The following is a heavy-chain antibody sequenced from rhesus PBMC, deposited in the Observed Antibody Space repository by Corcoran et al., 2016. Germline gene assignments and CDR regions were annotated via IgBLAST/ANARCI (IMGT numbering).Heavy chain of an antibody. CDR3: AKEVAAAGNFDY. V-gene: IGHV3S5*01. J-gene: IGHJ4*01. CDR1: GFTFSRYG. D-gene: IGHD6-25*01. CDR2: ISYTGGST. Sequence: EVQLVETGGGLVQPGGSLRLSCAASGFTFSRYGMSWVRQAPGKGQEWVSGISYTGGSTYYADSVKGRFTISRDNSENTLSLQMNSLRTEDTAVYYCAKEVAAAGNFDYWGQGVLVTVSS.